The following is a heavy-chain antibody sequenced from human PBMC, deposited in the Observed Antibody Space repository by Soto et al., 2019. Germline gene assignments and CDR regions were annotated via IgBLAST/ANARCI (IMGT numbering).Heavy chain of an antibody. CDR1: GASVRSYH. D-gene: IGHD1-1*01. CDR3: AKDRSTMGWFDP. Sequence: PSETLSLTCAVSGASVRSYHWSWIRQAAGKGLEWIGRVQMSGTTNYNPSLKTRVTMSLDTSKNEVSLRMTSVTAADTAVYFCAKDRSTMGWFDPWGQGILVTVSS. J-gene: IGHJ5*02. V-gene: IGHV4-4*07. CDR2: VQMSGTT.